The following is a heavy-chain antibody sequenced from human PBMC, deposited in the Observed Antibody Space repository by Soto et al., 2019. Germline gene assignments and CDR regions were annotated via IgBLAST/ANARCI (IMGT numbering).Heavy chain of an antibody. CDR3: ARLYCGGDCYSFYYGMDV. CDR2: IYPSDSDT. Sequence: GESLKISCKGSEYLISTSWIAWLRQMPGKGLEWMAIIYPSDSDTRYSPSFRGQVTISADKSIKTVYLQWSSLKASDTAVYYCARLYCGGDCYSFYYGMDVWGQGTTVTVSS. J-gene: IGHJ6*02. D-gene: IGHD2-21*02. V-gene: IGHV5-51*01. CDR1: EYLISTSW.